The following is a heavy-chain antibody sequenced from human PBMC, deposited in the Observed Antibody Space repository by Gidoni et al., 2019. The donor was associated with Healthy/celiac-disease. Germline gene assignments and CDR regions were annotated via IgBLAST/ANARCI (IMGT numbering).Heavy chain of an antibody. D-gene: IGHD1-1*01. CDR3: ARDSNWNVYYMDV. J-gene: IGHJ6*03. CDR1: GFTFSSYS. CDR2: ISSSSSYI. V-gene: IGHV3-21*01. Sequence: EVQLVESGGGLVKPGGSLRLSCAASGFTFSSYSMNWVRQAPGKGLEWVSSISSSSSYIYYADSVKGRFTISRDNAKNSLYLQMNSLRAEDTAVYYCARDSNWNVYYMDVWGKGTTVTVSS.